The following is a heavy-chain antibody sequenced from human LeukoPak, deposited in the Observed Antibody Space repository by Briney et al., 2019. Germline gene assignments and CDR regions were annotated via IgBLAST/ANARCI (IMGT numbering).Heavy chain of an antibody. CDR3: ARLSGWYGRAKNYYYYYMDV. CDR2: MNPNSGNT. CDR1: GYTFTSYD. V-gene: IGHV1-8*03. D-gene: IGHD6-19*01. Sequence: ASVKVSCKASGYTFTSYDINWVRQATGQGLEWMGWMNPNSGNTGYTQKFQGRVTITRNTSISTAYMELSSLRSEDTAVYYCARLSGWYGRAKNYYYYYMDVWGQGTMVTVSS. J-gene: IGHJ6*03.